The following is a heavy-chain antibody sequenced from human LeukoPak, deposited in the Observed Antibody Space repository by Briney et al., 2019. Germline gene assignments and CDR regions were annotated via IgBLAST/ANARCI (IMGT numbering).Heavy chain of an antibody. CDR1: GVSISSYY. J-gene: IGHJ4*02. Sequence: PSETLSLTCTVSGVSISSYYWSWIRQPPGKGLEWIGYIYYSGSTNYNPSLKSRVTISVDTSKNQFSLKLSSVTAADTAVYYCARAHRAFDYGGQGTLVTVSS. CDR2: IYYSGST. CDR3: ARAHRAFDY. V-gene: IGHV4-59*01.